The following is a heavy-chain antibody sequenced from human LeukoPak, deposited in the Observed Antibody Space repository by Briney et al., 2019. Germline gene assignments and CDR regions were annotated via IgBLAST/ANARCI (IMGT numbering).Heavy chain of an antibody. CDR1: GGSIRSSYYY. CDR3: ARVGIAAAGIDS. Sequence: PSETLSLTCTVSGGSIRSSYYYWGWIRQPPGKGLEWIGSIYDSGSTYYNPSLKSRVTISVDTSKNQFSLKLNSVTAADTAVYYCARVGIAAAGIDSWGQGTMVTVSS. D-gene: IGHD6-13*01. CDR2: IYDSGST. V-gene: IGHV4-39*01. J-gene: IGHJ3*01.